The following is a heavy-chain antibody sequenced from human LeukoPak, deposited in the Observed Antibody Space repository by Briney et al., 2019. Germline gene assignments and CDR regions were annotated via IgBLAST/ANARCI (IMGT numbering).Heavy chain of an antibody. CDR3: AKGGHSSGWYHDY. V-gene: IGHV4-59*01. Sequence: SETLSLTCTVSGGSISSYYWSWIRQPPGRGLEWIGYIYYSGSTNYNPSLKSRITISVDTSKNQFSLKLSSVTAADTAVYYCAKGGHSSGWYHDYWGQGTLVTVSS. CDR1: GGSISSYY. J-gene: IGHJ4*02. D-gene: IGHD6-19*01. CDR2: IYYSGST.